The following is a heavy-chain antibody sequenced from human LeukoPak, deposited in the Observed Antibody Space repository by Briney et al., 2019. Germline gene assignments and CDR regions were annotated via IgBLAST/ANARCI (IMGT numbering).Heavy chain of an antibody. J-gene: IGHJ4*02. V-gene: IGHV1-46*01. Sequence: ASVKVSCKASGYTFTSNYIHWVRQAPGQGLEWMGMIYPRDGSTSYAQKFQGRVTVTRDTSTSTVYMELSSLRSEDTAVYYCARAGPQIVVVVAATTGPDYWGQGTLVTVSS. CDR1: GYTFTSNY. CDR3: ARAGPQIVVVVAATTGPDY. D-gene: IGHD2-15*01. CDR2: IYPRDGST.